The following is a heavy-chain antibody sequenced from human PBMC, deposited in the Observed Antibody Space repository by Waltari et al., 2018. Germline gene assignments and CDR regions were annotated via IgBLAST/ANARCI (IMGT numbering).Heavy chain of an antibody. V-gene: IGHV4-34*01. J-gene: IGHJ3*02. Sequence: QVQLQQWGAGLLKPSETLSLTCAVYGGSFSGHYWSWIRQPPGKGLEWIGEINHSGSTNYNPSLKSRITISVDTSKSQFSLKLSSVTAADTAVYYCARDRGLRRLSTFEIWGQGTMVTVSS. D-gene: IGHD3-16*02. CDR1: GGSFSGHY. CDR3: ARDRGLRRLSTFEI. CDR2: INHSGST.